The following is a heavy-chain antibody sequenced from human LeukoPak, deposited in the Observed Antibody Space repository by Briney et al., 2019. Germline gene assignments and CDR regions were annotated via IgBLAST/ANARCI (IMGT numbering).Heavy chain of an antibody. CDR2: IYYSGTT. CDR1: GASISSSSHY. J-gene: IGHJ4*01. Sequence: PSETLSLTCTVSGASISSSSHYWGWIRQPPGKGLEWIGSIYYSGTTYNNPSLKSRVTISVDTSKNQFSLKLTSVTAADTAVYYCARGYSGYVRPFDYWGHGTLVTVSS. CDR3: ARGYSGYVRPFDY. D-gene: IGHD5-12*01. V-gene: IGHV4-39*07.